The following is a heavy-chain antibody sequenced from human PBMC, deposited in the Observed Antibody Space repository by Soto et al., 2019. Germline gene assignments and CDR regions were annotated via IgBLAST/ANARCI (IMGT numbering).Heavy chain of an antibody. CDR2: ISSDGDIT. CDR3: VKVSTFYDILTGYYSTNFFDP. D-gene: IGHD3-9*01. CDR1: GFTFSEYS. J-gene: IGHJ5*02. Sequence: GRSLRLSCSASGFTFSEYSMHWVRQAPGKGLQYVSTISSDGDITYYADSVKGRFTISRDNSKNTLYLQMNSLRPEDTAVYYCVKVSTFYDILTGYYSTNFFDPWGQGTLVTSPQ. V-gene: IGHV3-64D*06.